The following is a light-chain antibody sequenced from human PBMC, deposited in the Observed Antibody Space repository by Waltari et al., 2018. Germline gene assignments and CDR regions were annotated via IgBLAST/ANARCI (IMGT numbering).Light chain of an antibody. CDR1: SSDVGRYHY. CDR3: SSYTSSTTLV. CDR2: DVS. Sequence: QSALTQPASVSGSPGQSITITCTGTSSDVGRYHYVSWYQQHPGKVPKLMIFDVSNRPSGVSDRFSGSKSGNTASLTISGLQGEDEADYYCSSYTSSTTLVFGGGTKLTVL. V-gene: IGLV2-14*03. J-gene: IGLJ3*02.